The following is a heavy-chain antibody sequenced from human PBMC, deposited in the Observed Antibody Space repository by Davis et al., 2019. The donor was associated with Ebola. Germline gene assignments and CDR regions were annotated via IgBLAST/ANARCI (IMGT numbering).Heavy chain of an antibody. D-gene: IGHD4-17*01. CDR1: GGSISSYY. J-gene: IGHJ3*02. Sequence: PSETLSLTCTASGGSISSYYWSWIRQPPGKGLEWIGYIYYSGSTNYNPSLKSRVTISVDTSKNQFSLKLSSVTAADTAVYYCARDLYGDYGDAFDIWGQGTMVTVSS. V-gene: IGHV4-59*01. CDR2: IYYSGST. CDR3: ARDLYGDYGDAFDI.